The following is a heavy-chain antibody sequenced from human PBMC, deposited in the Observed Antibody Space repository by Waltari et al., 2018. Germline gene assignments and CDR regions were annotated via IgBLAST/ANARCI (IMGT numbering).Heavy chain of an antibody. J-gene: IGHJ4*02. D-gene: IGHD2-2*01. CDR2: IFTNGST. CDR1: GGPVRSGNYY. Sequence: QVQLQESGPGLVKPSQTLSLTCTVSGGPVRSGNYYWSWIRQPAGKGLEWIGRIFTNGSTNYNPSLKSRVAMSVDTSKNQFSLKLNSLTAADTAVYYCASSRTSIWGQGTLVTVSS. CDR3: ASSRTSI. V-gene: IGHV4-61*02.